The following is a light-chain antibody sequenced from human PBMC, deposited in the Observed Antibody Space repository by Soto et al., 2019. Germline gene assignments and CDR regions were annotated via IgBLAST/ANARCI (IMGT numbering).Light chain of an antibody. CDR1: QNINNF. V-gene: IGKV1-39*01. Sequence: DIQMTQSPSSLSASVGDRVTITCRTSQNINNFLNWYQQKPGKAPEVLIYGASSFQTGVPLRFSGSGSGTHFTLTISGLQPEDFATYYCQESYSPLWGTCGQGTKVTIK. CDR2: GAS. CDR3: QESYSPLWGT. J-gene: IGKJ1*01.